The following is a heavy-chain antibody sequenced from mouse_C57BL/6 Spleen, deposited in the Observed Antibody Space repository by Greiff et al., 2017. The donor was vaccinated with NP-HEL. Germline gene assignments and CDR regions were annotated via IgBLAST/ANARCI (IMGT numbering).Heavy chain of an antibody. D-gene: IGHD2-12*01. J-gene: IGHJ4*01. Sequence: VQLQQPGAELVRPGSSVKLSCKASGYTFTSYWMDWVKQRPGQGLEWIGNIYPSDSETHYNQKFKDKATLTVDKSSSTAYMQLSSLTSEDSAVYYCARYDGYAMDYWGQGTSVTVSS. V-gene: IGHV1-61*01. CDR3: ARYDGYAMDY. CDR1: GYTFTSYW. CDR2: IYPSDSET.